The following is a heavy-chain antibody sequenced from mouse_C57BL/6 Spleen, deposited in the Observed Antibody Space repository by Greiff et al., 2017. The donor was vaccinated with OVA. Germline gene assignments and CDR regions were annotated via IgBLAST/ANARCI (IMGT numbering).Heavy chain of an antibody. CDR2: ISSGGSYT. D-gene: IGHD1-1*01. Sequence: EVKLQESGGDLVKPGGSLKLSCAASGFTFSSYGMSWVRQTPDKRLEWVATISSGGSYTYYPDSVKGRFTISRDNAKNTLYLQMSSLKSEDTAMYYGARTTVVAEGAWFAYWGQGTLVTVSA. V-gene: IGHV5-6*01. CDR1: GFTFSSYG. J-gene: IGHJ3*01. CDR3: ARTTVVAEGAWFAY.